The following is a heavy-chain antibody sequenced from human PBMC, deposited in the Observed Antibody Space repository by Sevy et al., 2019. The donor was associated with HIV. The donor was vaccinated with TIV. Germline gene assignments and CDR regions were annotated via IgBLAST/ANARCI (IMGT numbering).Heavy chain of an antibody. CDR1: GFTFSNYA. J-gene: IGHJ4*02. D-gene: IGHD5-18*01. V-gene: IGHV3-23*01. Sequence: GGSLRLSCAASGFTFSNYAMSWVRQTPGKGLEWVSAISGSAHRTYYTDSVKGRFTISRDNSKNMLFLKMNSLRAEDTAVYYCVKEVSEYSYSDYWGQGTLVTVSS. CDR3: VKEVSEYSYSDY. CDR2: ISGSAHRT.